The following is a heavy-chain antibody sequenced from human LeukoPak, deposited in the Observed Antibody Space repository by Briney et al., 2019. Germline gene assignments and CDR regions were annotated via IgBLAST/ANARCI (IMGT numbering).Heavy chain of an antibody. D-gene: IGHD2-8*01. V-gene: IGHV4-31*03. CDR3: ARGYCTNGVCYLDAFDI. Sequence: SETLSLTCTVSGGSISSGDYYWSWIRQHPGKGLEWIGYIYYSGSTYYNPSLKSRVTISVDTSENQFSLKLSSVTAADTAVYYCARGYCTNGVCYLDAFDIWGQGTMVTVSS. CDR1: GGSISSGDYY. J-gene: IGHJ3*02. CDR2: IYYSGST.